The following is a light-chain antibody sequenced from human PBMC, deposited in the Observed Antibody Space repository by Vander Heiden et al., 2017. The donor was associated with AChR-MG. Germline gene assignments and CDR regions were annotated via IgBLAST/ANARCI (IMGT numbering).Light chain of an antibody. CDR2: DAS. CDR3: QKDSSNSRS. J-gene: IGKJ1*01. V-gene: IGKV1-5*01. CDR1: QSINNW. Sequence: DIQMTQSSSTLSASVGDRVSITCRASQSINNWLAWYQQRPGKAPKLLIYDASSLESGVPSRFSGSGSGTEFTLTISSLQPDDLATYYCQKDSSNSRSFGQGTKVELK.